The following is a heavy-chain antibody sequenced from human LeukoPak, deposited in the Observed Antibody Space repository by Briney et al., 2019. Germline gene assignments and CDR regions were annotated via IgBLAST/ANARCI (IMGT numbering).Heavy chain of an antibody. D-gene: IGHD5-24*01. CDR3: ARKEIYMYYFDC. J-gene: IGHJ4*02. CDR1: GGSISSYY. Sequence: SETLSLTCTVSGGSISSYYWSWIRQPPGKGLEWIGYIYYSGSTNYNPSLKSRVTISVDTSKNQFSLKLSPVTAADTAVYYCARKEIYMYYFDCWGQGTLVTVSS. CDR2: IYYSGST. V-gene: IGHV4-59*01.